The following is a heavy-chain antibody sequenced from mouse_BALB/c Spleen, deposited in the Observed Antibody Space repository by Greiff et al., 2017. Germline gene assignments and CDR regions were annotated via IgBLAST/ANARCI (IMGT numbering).Heavy chain of an antibody. CDR2: ILPGSGST. J-gene: IGHJ3*01. D-gene: IGHD1-1*01. Sequence: QVQLQQSGAELMKPGASVKISCKATGYTFSSYWIEWVKQRPGHGLEWIGEILPGSGSTNYNEKFKGKATFTADTSSNTAYMQLSSLTSEDSAVYYCARSGNYYGSSPWFAYWGQGTLVTVSA. V-gene: IGHV1-9*01. CDR1: GYTFSSYW. CDR3: ARSGNYYGSSPWFAY.